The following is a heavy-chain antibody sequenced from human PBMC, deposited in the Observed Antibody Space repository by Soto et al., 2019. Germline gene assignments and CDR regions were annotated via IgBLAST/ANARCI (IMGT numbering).Heavy chain of an antibody. Sequence: TLSLTCTVSGASMSGFYWSCIRQPPGKGLEWIGSIYYSGSTTYNPSLKSRVTISVDTSKNQFSLKLTSVTAADTAVYFCARIYCSSIRCSSHFDYWGQGTLVTVSS. J-gene: IGHJ4*02. CDR2: IYYSGST. CDR3: ARIYCSSIRCSSHFDY. V-gene: IGHV4-59*08. CDR1: GASMSGFY. D-gene: IGHD2-2*01.